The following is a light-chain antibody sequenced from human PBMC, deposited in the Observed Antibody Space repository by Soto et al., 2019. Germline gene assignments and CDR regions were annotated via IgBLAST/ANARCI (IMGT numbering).Light chain of an antibody. CDR2: EVS. V-gene: IGLV2-14*03. J-gene: IGLJ2*01. CDR1: SSDVGGYNY. CDR3: LVSYSGGHVG. Sequence: QSALTQPASVSGSPGQSITISCTGTSSDVGGYNYVSWFQQHPGKAPKLKIYEVSNRPSGVSNRFSGSKSGYTASLTISELQAEDEADYYCLVSYSGGHVGFGGGTKLTVL.